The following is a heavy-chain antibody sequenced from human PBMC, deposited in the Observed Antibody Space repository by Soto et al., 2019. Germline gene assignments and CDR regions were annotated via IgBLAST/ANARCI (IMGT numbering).Heavy chain of an antibody. CDR3: ARGSIAPTPSYGMDV. CDR2: IYYSGST. D-gene: IGHD6-6*01. Sequence: SETLSLTCTVSGGSISGNSYYWAWIRQPPGKGLEWIGNIYYSGSTYYNPSLKSRVTISVDTSKNQFSLKLSSVTAADTAVYYCARGSIAPTPSYGMDVWGQGTRSPSP. CDR1: GGSISGNSYY. V-gene: IGHV4-39*07. J-gene: IGHJ6*02.